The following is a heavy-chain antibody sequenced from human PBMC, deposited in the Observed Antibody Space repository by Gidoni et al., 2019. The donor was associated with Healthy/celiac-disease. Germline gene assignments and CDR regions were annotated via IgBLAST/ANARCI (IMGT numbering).Heavy chain of an antibody. D-gene: IGHD6-19*01. V-gene: IGHV3-30*04. J-gene: IGHJ5*02. CDR2: ISYDGSNK. CDR3: ARDSGAHQWLVRDWFDP. CDR1: GFTFRSYA. Sequence: VQLVESGGGVVQPGRSLRLSCAASGFTFRSYAMHWVRQAPGKGLEWVAVISYDGSNKYYADSVKGRFTIARDNSKNTLYLQMNSLRAEDTAVYYCARDSGAHQWLVRDWFDPWGQGTLVTVSS.